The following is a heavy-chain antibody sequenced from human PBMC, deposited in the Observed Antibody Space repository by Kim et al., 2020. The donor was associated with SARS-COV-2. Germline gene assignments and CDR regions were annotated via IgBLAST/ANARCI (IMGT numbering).Heavy chain of an antibody. D-gene: IGHD3-9*01. CDR2: IYYSGST. CDR1: GGSISSGGYY. CDR3: ARGNTISWGLDWFDP. J-gene: IGHJ5*02. V-gene: IGHV4-31*03. Sequence: SETLSLTCTVSGGSISSGGYYWSWIRQHPGKGLEWIGYIYYSGSTYYNPSLKSRVTISVDTSKNQFSLKLSSVTAADTAVYYCARGNTISWGLDWFDPWGQGTLVTVSS.